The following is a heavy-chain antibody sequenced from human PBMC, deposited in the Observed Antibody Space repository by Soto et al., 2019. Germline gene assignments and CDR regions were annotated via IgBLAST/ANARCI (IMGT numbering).Heavy chain of an antibody. CDR1: GFTFSSYG. Sequence: GTLRLSCASSGFTFSSYGMHWVRQAPGKGLEWVAVISYDGSNKYYADSVKGRFTISRDNSKNTLYLQMNSLRAEDTAVYYSAKGAHHYDSSGYYYAGYFQHWGQGTLVTVSS. J-gene: IGHJ1*01. D-gene: IGHD3-22*01. CDR2: ISYDGSNK. V-gene: IGHV3-30*18. CDR3: AKGAHHYDSSGYYYAGYFQH.